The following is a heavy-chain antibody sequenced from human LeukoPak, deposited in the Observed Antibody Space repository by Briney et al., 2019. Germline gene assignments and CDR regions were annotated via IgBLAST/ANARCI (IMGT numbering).Heavy chain of an antibody. V-gene: IGHV2-5*02. J-gene: IGHJ6*02. CDR3: AHSLDTAKNYYYYYGMDV. D-gene: IGHD5-18*01. CDR2: IYWDADK. Sequence: SGPTLVNPTQTLTLTCTFSGFSLSTSGVGVGWIRQPPGKALEGLALIYWDADKRYSPSLKSRLTITKDTSKNQVVLTMTNMDPVDTATYYCAHSLDTAKNYYYYYGMDVWGQGTTVTVSS. CDR1: GFSLSTSGVG.